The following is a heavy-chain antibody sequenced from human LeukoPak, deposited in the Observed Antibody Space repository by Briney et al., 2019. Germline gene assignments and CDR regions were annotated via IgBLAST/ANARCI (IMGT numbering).Heavy chain of an antibody. CDR2: ISGSAGST. CDR3: AKGSYCSSTTCYGVADRIDY. D-gene: IGHD2-2*01. J-gene: IGHJ4*02. V-gene: IGHV3-23*01. Sequence: PGGSLRLSCAASGFTFSSYAMSWVRQAPGKGLEWVSAISGSAGSTYHADSVKGRFTISRDNSKNTLYLQMNSLRAEDTAVYYCAKGSYCSSTTCYGVADRIDYWGQGTLVTVSS. CDR1: GFTFSSYA.